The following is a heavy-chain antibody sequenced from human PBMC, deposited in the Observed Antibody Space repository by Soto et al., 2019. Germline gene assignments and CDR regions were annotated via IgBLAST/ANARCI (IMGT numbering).Heavy chain of an antibody. CDR1: GGTISGYY. Sequence: SETLSLTCSVSGGTISGYYWTWIRQPAGKGLEWIGRIYSSGNTKYNPSLQSRVTMSLDTSNNQFSLRLTSVTAADTAVYYCARGQRFSDWFDPWGQGTLVTGS. D-gene: IGHD3-3*01. J-gene: IGHJ5*02. CDR3: ARGQRFSDWFDP. CDR2: IYSSGNT. V-gene: IGHV4-4*07.